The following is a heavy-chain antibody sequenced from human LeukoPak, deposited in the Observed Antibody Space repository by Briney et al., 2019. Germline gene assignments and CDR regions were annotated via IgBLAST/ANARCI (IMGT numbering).Heavy chain of an antibody. D-gene: IGHD5-18*01. CDR3: ARHKHGYSPAFDI. Sequence: SQTLSLTCAVSGGSISSGGYSWSWIRQPPGKGLERIGYIYHSGSTYYNPSLKSRVTISVDRSKNQFSLKLSSVTAADTAVYYCARHKHGYSPAFDIWGQGTMVTVSS. V-gene: IGHV4-30-2*01. CDR1: GGSISSGGYS. J-gene: IGHJ3*02. CDR2: IYHSGST.